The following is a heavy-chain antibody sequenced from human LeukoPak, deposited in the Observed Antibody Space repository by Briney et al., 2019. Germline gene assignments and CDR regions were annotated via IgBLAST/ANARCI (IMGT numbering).Heavy chain of an antibody. D-gene: IGHD3-3*01. J-gene: IGHJ5*02. CDR2: ISSSGSTI. V-gene: IGHV3-11*01. Sequence: PGGSLRLSCAPSGFTFSDYYMSWIRPAPGKGLEWVSYISSSGSTIYYADSVKGRFTISRDNAKNSLYLQMNSVRAEDTAVYYCARTLSLEWLFNWFDPWGQGTLVTVSS. CDR3: ARTLSLEWLFNWFDP. CDR1: GFTFSDYY.